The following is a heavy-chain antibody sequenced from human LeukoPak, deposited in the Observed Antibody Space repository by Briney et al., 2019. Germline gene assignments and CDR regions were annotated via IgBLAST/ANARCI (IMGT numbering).Heavy chain of an antibody. V-gene: IGHV4-39*01. Sequence: PSETLSLTCTISGDSIGGSISTNAFYWAWIRQSPGKSLEYIASIYYSGRTYYNSSLKSRVTISVDTSKNQISLKLNSVTAADTAVYFCARLFSSGWYYFDQWGQGTLVTVSS. D-gene: IGHD6-19*01. CDR2: IYYSGRT. J-gene: IGHJ4*02. CDR1: GDSIGGSISTNAFY. CDR3: ARLFSSGWYYFDQ.